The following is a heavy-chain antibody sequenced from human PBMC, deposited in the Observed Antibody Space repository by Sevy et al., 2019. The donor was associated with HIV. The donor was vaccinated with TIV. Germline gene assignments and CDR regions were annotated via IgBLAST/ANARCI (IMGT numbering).Heavy chain of an antibody. V-gene: IGHV1-2*06. CDR3: ARMDGGYYYGSGSSYGMDV. CDR1: GYTFTGYY. J-gene: IGHJ6*02. D-gene: IGHD3-10*01. CDR2: INPNSGGT. Sequence: ASVKVSCKASGYTFTGYYMHWVRQAPGQGLEWMGRINPNSGGTNYAQKFQGRVTMTRDTSISTAYMELSRLRSDETAVYYCARMDGGYYYGSGSSYGMDVWGQGTTVTVSS.